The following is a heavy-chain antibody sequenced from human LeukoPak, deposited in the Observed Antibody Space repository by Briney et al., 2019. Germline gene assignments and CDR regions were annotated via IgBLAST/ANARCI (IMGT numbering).Heavy chain of an antibody. CDR2: ISSSSTI. J-gene: IGHJ5*02. CDR1: GFTFSNYG. Sequence: PGGSLRLSCAASGFTFSNYGMHWVRQAPGKGLEWVSYISSSSTIYYADSVKGRFTISRDNAKNSLYLQMNSLRDEDTAVYYCARHSGVKWFDPWGQGTLVTVSS. CDR3: ARHSGVKWFDP. V-gene: IGHV3-48*02. D-gene: IGHD3-10*01.